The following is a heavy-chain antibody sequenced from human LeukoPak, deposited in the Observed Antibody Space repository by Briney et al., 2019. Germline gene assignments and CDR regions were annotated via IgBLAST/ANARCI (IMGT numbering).Heavy chain of an antibody. Sequence: GGSLRLSCAASGFTFSNAWMSWVRQAPGKGLEWVGRIKSKTDGGTTDYAAPVKGRFTISRDDSKNTLYLQMNSLKTEDTAVYYCTTDKWAYDYVWGSYRYRDAFDIWGQGTMVTVSS. CDR3: TTDKWAYDYVWGSYRYRDAFDI. CDR1: GFTFSNAW. CDR2: IKSKTDGGTT. V-gene: IGHV3-15*01. D-gene: IGHD3-16*02. J-gene: IGHJ3*02.